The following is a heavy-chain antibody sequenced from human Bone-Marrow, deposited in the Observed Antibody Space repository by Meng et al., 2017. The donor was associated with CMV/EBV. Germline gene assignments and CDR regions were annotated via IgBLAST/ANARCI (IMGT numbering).Heavy chain of an antibody. CDR1: GGTFSSYA. CDR2: IIPIFGTA. D-gene: IGHD2-2*01. J-gene: IGHJ5*02. V-gene: IGHV1-69*05. CDR3: ATLEAISAAPRGGWFDP. Sequence: SVKVSCKASGGTFSSYAISWVRQAPGQGLEWMGGIIPIFGTANYAQKFQGRVTITTDESTSTAYMELSSLRSDDTAVYYCATLEAISAAPRGGWFDPWGQGTLVTVSS.